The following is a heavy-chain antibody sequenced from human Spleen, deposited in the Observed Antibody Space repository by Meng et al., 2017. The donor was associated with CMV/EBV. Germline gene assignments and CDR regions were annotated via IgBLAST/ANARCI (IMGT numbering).Heavy chain of an antibody. Sequence: ASGGTFSSYAISWVRQAPGQGLEWMGGIIPILGIANYAQKFQGRVTITADKSTSTAYMELSSLRSEDTAVYYCARCRQLAFPCYFDYWGQGTLVTVSS. J-gene: IGHJ4*02. V-gene: IGHV1-69*10. CDR3: ARCRQLAFPCYFDY. CDR2: IIPILGIA. D-gene: IGHD6-6*01. CDR1: GGTFSSYA.